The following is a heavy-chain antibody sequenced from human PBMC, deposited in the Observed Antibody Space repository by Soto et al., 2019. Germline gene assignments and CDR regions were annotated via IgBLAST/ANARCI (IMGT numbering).Heavy chain of an antibody. CDR1: GFTVSSNY. D-gene: IGHD2-15*01. Sequence: EVQLVESGGGLVQPGGSLRLSCAASGFTVSSNYMSWVRQAPGEGLEWVSVIYSGGSTYYADSVKGRFTISRHNSKNTLYLQMNSLRAEDTTVYYCARAGYCSGGSCYSFDYWGQGTLVTVSS. J-gene: IGHJ4*02. CDR2: IYSGGST. CDR3: ARAGYCSGGSCYSFDY. V-gene: IGHV3-53*04.